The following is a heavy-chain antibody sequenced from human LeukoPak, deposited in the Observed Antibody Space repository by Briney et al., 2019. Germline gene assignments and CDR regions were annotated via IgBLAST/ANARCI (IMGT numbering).Heavy chain of an antibody. CDR1: GCAFSSYA. Sequence: SSVKVSCKASGCAFSSYAISWLRQAPGQGLEWMGGVILIFGTANYAQKFQGRVTITADESTITAYMELSSLRSEDSAVYYCARVGLGYCTNRVCPWEHYWGHGTLVTVSS. V-gene: IGHV1-69*13. CDR3: ARVGLGYCTNRVCPWEHY. J-gene: IGHJ4*01. CDR2: VILIFGTA. D-gene: IGHD2-8*01.